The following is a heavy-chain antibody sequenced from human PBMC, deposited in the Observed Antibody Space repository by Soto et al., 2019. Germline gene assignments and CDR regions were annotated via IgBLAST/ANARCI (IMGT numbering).Heavy chain of an antibody. J-gene: IGHJ4*02. Sequence: ASVKVSCKASGYTFTSYDINWVRQATGQGLEWMGWMNPNSGNTGYAQKFQGRVTMTRNTSISTAYMELSSLRSEDTAVYYCARGRTVVTPRSVGYWAQRTLVTVCS. CDR2: MNPNSGNT. CDR1: GYTFTSYD. V-gene: IGHV1-8*01. CDR3: ARGRTVVTPRSVGY. D-gene: IGHD2-21*02.